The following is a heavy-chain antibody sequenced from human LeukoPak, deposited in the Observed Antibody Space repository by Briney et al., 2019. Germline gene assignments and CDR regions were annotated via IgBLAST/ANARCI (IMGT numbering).Heavy chain of an antibody. CDR2: IYYSGST. CDR1: GGSISSYY. CDR3: ARDGPEGPDY. J-gene: IGHJ4*02. V-gene: IGHV4-59*01. Sequence: SETLSLTCSVSGGSISSYYWSWLRQPPGKGLEGIGYIYYSGSTNYNPSLKSRVIISIDTSKNQFSLKLSSVTAADTAVDCCARDGPEGPDYWGQGTLVTVSS.